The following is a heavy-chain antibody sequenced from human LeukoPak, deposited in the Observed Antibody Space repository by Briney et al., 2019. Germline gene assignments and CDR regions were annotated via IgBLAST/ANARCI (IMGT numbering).Heavy chain of an antibody. CDR1: EYSFTNYW. CDR3: ARQGDFGDLRWDYYFDF. Sequence: GESLKISCKGSEYSFTNYWINWVRQMPGKGLEWMGIIYPGDSDTRYSPSLQGQVTISADKSISTAYLQWSSLKASDTAMYYCARQGDFGDLRWDYYFDFWGQGTLVTVSS. V-gene: IGHV5-51*01. CDR2: IYPGDSDT. D-gene: IGHD4-17*01. J-gene: IGHJ4*02.